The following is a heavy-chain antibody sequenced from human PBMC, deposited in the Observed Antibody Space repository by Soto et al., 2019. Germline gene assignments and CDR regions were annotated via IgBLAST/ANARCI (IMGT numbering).Heavy chain of an antibody. V-gene: IGHV3-23*01. J-gene: IGHJ4*02. CDR1: GSPLVYFS. Sequence: PAGSLALSSLACGSPLVYFSMSWGRHAPGNGLEWVSSIGVRGDITYYAGSVTDRFSISRDNSRNTLFLQMNALRADDSAIYYCTKASRAYEPTGLFFDSWGQGTLVTVSS. CDR3: TKASRAYEPTGLFFDS. CDR2: IGVRGDIT. D-gene: IGHD2-8*02.